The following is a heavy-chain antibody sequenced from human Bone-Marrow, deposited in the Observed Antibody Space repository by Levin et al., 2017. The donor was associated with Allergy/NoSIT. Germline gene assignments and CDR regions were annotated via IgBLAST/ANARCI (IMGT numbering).Heavy chain of an antibody. J-gene: IGHJ6*03. Sequence: PSETLSLTCTVSGGSISSYYWSWIRQPPGKGLEWIGYIYYSGSTNYNPSLKSRVTISVDTSKNQFSLKLSSVTAADTAVYYCARAGAITMVRGVIKPRDPQTHYYYYMDVWGKGTTVTVSS. D-gene: IGHD3-10*01. CDR3: ARAGAITMVRGVIKPRDPQTHYYYYMDV. CDR2: IYYSGST. CDR1: GGSISSYY. V-gene: IGHV4-59*01.